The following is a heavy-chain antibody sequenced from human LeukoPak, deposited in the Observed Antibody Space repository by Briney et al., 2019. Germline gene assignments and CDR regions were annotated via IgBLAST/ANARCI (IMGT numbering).Heavy chain of an antibody. Sequence: ASVKVSCKASGYTFTDYFLHWVRQAPGQGLEWMGWISAYNGNRNYAQKLQGRVTMTTDTSTSTAYMELRSLRSDDTAVYYCATDSDRSDWFFDYWGQGTLVTVSS. CDR3: ATDSDRSDWFFDY. J-gene: IGHJ4*02. D-gene: IGHD3-22*01. CDR1: GYTFTDYF. CDR2: ISAYNGNR. V-gene: IGHV1-18*04.